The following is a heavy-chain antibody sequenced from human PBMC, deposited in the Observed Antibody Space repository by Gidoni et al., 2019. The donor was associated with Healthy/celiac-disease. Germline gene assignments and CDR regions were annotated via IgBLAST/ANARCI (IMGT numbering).Heavy chain of an antibody. V-gene: IGHV3-23*01. CDR3: ANSGWVYGYFDY. CDR2: ISGSGGST. CDR1: CFSFSSYA. D-gene: IGHD6-19*01. Sequence: EVQLFESGGGLVQPGVSLRLPCSASCFSFSSYARSWVRQAPGKGLEWVSAISGSGGSTYYADSVKGRFTISRDNSKNTLYLQRNSLRAEDTGVYYCANSGWVYGYFDYWGQGTLVTVSS. J-gene: IGHJ4*02.